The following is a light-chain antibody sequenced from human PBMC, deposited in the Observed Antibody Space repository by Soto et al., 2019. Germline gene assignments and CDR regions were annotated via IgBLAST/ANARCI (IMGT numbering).Light chain of an antibody. Sequence: IVLTQSPGTLSLSPGERATLSCRSSQSVSSSYLAWYQQRPGQAPRLLIYGASSRPTGIPDRFSGSGSGTDFTLTISRLEPEDVAVYYCQQYGSSPRTFGQGTKVDIK. V-gene: IGKV3-20*01. CDR3: QQYGSSPRT. CDR2: GAS. J-gene: IGKJ1*01. CDR1: QSVSSSY.